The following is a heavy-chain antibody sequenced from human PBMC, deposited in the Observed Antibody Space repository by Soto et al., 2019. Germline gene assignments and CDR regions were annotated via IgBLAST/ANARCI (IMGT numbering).Heavy chain of an antibody. D-gene: IGHD6-13*01. CDR2: INHVGGT. Sequence: QVQLQQWGAGLLKPSETLSLTCAVYGGSFSGYYWPWIRQPRGKGLEWIGEINHVGGTNYNPFLKRTLTISVDTTKNQFSLMVNSVTAADTAVYYCARGQKGYSRSWYVDWGQGTPVTVSS. CDR1: GGSFSGYY. V-gene: IGHV4-34*01. CDR3: ARGQKGYSRSWYVD. J-gene: IGHJ4*02.